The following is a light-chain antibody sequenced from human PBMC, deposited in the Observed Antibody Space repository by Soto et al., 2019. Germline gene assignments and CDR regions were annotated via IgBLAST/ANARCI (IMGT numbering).Light chain of an antibody. J-gene: IGLJ1*01. V-gene: IGLV2-23*01. CDR2: EGS. Sequence: QSVLTQPASVSGSPGQSITISCTGTSGDVGTYNLVSWYQQHPGKVPKFLIYEGSKRPSGVSNRFSGSKSGNTASLTISGLQAEDEADYYCCSYAGSSLYVFGTGTKVTVL. CDR3: CSYAGSSLYV. CDR1: SGDVGTYNL.